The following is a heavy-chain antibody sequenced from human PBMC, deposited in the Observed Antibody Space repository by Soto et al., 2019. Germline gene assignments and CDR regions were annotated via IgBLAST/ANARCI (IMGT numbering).Heavy chain of an antibody. CDR2: ISYDGSNE. CDR3: AIGEVVPRVLDS. D-gene: IGHD2-2*01. V-gene: IGHV3-30*09. Sequence: PXESRRLSFAASGFTFSRYAMLRVPQARGKGLERVAVISYDGSNEYYAASVKGRFAISRDHSKDTLYLQMNNLRAEDTAVYYCAIGEVVPRVLDSWGEGTRVTVAS. CDR1: GFTFSRYA. J-gene: IGHJ3*02.